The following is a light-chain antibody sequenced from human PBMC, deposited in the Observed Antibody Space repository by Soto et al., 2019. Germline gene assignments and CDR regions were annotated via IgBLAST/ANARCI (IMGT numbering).Light chain of an antibody. CDR2: AAS. CDR3: QQANGFPRT. J-gene: IGKJ1*01. Sequence: DIPMIQSPSSVSASVGDRVTITCRASLDISSWLVWYQQKPGKAPKFLIYAASHLQTGVSSRFSSSGSGTEFTLTISSLQPEDFATYYCQQANGFPRTFGQGTKVEI. V-gene: IGKV1-12*01. CDR1: LDISSW.